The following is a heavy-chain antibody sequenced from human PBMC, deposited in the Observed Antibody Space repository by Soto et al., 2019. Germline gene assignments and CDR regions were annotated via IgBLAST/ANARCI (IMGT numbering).Heavy chain of an antibody. CDR2: IYYSGST. J-gene: IGHJ6*02. V-gene: IGHV4-59*08. CDR1: GGSISSYY. Sequence: QVQLQESGPGLVKPSETLSLTCTVSGGSISSYYWSWIRQPPGKGLGWMGDIYYSGSTNNNPSLKSRVNVSVHKSKNRFPPKLSSVTAADAAVYYCASHRYNGNAVGGMDVWGQGTTVTVSS. CDR3: ASHRYNGNAVGGMDV. D-gene: IGHD1-20*01.